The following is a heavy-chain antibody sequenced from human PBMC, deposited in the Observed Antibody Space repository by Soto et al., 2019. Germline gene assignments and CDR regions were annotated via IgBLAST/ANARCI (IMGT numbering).Heavy chain of an antibody. CDR2: IRSKANNYAT. D-gene: IGHD6-19*01. CDR1: GFTFSGSA. V-gene: IGHV3-73*01. CDR3: SSVRVTSGWYL. Sequence: EVQLVESGGGLVQPGESLKLSCAASGFTFSGSAMHWVRQTSGKGLEWVGRIRSKANNYATAYAASVKGRFTISRDDSNNTAYLQMNSLKTDDTAVYYCSSVRVTSGWYLWGQGTLVTVSS. J-gene: IGHJ5*02.